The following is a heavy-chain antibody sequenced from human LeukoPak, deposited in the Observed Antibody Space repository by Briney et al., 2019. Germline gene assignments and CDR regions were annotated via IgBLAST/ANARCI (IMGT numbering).Heavy chain of an antibody. D-gene: IGHD3-16*02. CDR3: ARGVSL. Sequence: GGSLRLSCAASGFTFSTYSMNWVRQAPGKGLEWISFISTSGATIYYADSVKGRFTTSRDNAKNSLYLQMNSLRDEDTAIYYCARGVSLWGQGTLVTVSS. CDR2: ISTSGATI. J-gene: IGHJ4*02. V-gene: IGHV3-48*02. CDR1: GFTFSTYS.